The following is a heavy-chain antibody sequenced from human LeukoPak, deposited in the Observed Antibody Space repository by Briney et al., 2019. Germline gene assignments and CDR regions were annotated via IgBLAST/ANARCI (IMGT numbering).Heavy chain of an antibody. CDR3: AREEAYCAGDCSPA. V-gene: IGHV3-21*01. CDR1: GFTFSSYS. Sequence: PGGSLRLSCEGSGFTFSSYSMIWVRQAPGKGLEWVSSITISSTYIYYADSVKGRFTISRDNAKNSLYLQMNSLRAEDTAVYYCAREEAYCAGDCSPAWGQGTLVTVSS. D-gene: IGHD2-21*02. CDR2: ITISSTYI. J-gene: IGHJ5*02.